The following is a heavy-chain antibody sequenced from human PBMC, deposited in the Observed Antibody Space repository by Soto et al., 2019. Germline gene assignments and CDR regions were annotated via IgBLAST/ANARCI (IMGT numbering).Heavy chain of an antibody. J-gene: IGHJ4*02. CDR3: ARGAHCSSTSCPDFDY. CDR2: MNPNSGNT. CDR1: GYTFTSYD. D-gene: IGHD2-2*01. Sequence: ASVKVSCKASGYTFTSYDINWVRQATGQGLEWMGWMNPNSGNTGYAQKFQGRVTMTRNTSTSTAYMELSSLRSGDTAVYFCARGAHCSSTSCPDFDYWGLGTLVTVSS. V-gene: IGHV1-8*01.